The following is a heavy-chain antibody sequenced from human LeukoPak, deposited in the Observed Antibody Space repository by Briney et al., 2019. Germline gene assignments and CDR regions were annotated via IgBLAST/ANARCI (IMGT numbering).Heavy chain of an antibody. Sequence: ASVKVSCKTSGYTFSGYYMYWVRQAPGQGLDWMGRINPNTGDTNSAQRFQGRVTMTTDTSISTAYMELSRLQSDDTAVYYCARGPLEYDYIWGYFDYWGQGSLVTVS. CDR1: GYTFSGYY. CDR3: ARGPLEYDYIWGYFDY. D-gene: IGHD3-16*01. J-gene: IGHJ4*02. V-gene: IGHV1-2*02. CDR2: INPNTGDT.